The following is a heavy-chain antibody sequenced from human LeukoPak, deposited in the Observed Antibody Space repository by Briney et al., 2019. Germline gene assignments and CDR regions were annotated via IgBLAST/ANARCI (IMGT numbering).Heavy chain of an antibody. J-gene: IGHJ5*02. D-gene: IGHD4-17*01. CDR1: GYTFTSYG. CDR2: MNPNSGNT. V-gene: IGHV1-8*02. Sequence: ASVKVSCKASGYTFTSYGISWVRQATGQGLEWMGWMNPNSGNTGYAQKFQGRVTMTRNTSISTAYMELSSLRSEDTAVYYCARGHMTTVARWFDPWGQGTLVTVSS. CDR3: ARGHMTTVARWFDP.